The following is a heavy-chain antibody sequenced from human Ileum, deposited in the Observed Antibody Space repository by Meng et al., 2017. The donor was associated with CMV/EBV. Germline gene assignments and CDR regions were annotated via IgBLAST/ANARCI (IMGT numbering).Heavy chain of an antibody. J-gene: IGHJ4*02. D-gene: IGHD3-22*01. CDR1: GGSISSYY. V-gene: IGHV4-59*08. CDR3: ARKAGDYDSSGYYF. Sequence: SETLSLTCTVSGGSISSYYWSWIRQPPGKGLEWIGYIYYSGSTNYNPSLKSRVTISVDTSKNQFSLKLSSVTAADTAVYYCARKAGDYDSSGYYFWGQGTLVTVSS. CDR2: IYYSGST.